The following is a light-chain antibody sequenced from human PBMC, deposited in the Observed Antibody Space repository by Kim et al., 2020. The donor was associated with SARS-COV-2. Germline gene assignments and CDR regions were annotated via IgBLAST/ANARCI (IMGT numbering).Light chain of an antibody. Sequence: SATGGDRLTIPGRAGRSNHLRLAPDQQKPGKAPELLCCDASRLENGAPSRFSGSGSGTEFTLTISSLQRDDSATYYGQLYNSYPLTFGGGT. J-gene: IGKJ4*01. CDR3: QLYNSYPLT. CDR2: DAS. CDR1: RSNHLR. V-gene: IGKV1-5*01.